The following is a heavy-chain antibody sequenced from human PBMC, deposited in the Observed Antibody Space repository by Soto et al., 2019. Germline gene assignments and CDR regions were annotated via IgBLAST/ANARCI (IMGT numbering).Heavy chain of an antibody. V-gene: IGHV3-7*03. CDR2: IAHDGSEK. Sequence: SCAVSGFTFSSYWMSWVRQAPGRGLEWVATIAHDGSEKFYVDSVKGRFTISRDNTKNSLYLQMNSLRSDDTAVYYCARDGPPTDYWGQGTLVTVSS. CDR3: ARDGPPTDY. J-gene: IGHJ4*02. CDR1: GFTFSSYW.